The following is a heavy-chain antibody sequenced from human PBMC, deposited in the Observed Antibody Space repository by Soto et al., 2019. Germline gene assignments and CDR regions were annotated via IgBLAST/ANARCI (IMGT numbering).Heavy chain of an antibody. CDR2: ISSSSSYI. Sequence: SGGSLRLSCAASGFTFSSYAMSWVRQAPGKGLEWVSSISSSSSYIYYADSVKGRFTISRDNAKNSLYLQMNSLRAEDTAVYYCAIFYYYGMDVWGQGTTVTVSS. J-gene: IGHJ6*02. CDR3: AIFYYYGMDV. V-gene: IGHV3-21*01. CDR1: GFTFSSYA.